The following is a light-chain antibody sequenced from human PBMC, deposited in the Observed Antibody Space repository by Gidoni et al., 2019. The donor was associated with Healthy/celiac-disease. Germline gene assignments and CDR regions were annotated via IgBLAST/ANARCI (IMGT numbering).Light chain of an antibody. J-gene: IGLJ2*01. V-gene: IGLV3-1*01. Sequence: SYEPTQPPPVSVSPGQTASIPCSGDKVGDKYACWYQLKPGQPPVLVIYQDSKRPSGIPERFSGCNSGNTATLTLSGTQAIDEAYYSWQAWDSSTVVFGGGTKLTVL. CDR1: KVGDKY. CDR2: QDS. CDR3: QAWDSSTVV.